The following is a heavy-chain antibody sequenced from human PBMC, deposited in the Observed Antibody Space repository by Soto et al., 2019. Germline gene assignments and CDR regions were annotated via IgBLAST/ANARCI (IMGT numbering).Heavy chain of an antibody. CDR3: ARSRTGTTSFDYFDP. J-gene: IGHJ5*02. CDR1: GFTFSDHY. CDR2: IRQKANSYTT. Sequence: PGGSLRLSCAASGFTFSDHYMDWVRQAPGRGLEWVGRIRQKANSYTTEYAASVKGRFTISRDDSKNSLYLQMNSLETEDTAVYYCARSRTGTTSFDYFDPWGQGTLVTVSS. V-gene: IGHV3-72*01. D-gene: IGHD1-1*01.